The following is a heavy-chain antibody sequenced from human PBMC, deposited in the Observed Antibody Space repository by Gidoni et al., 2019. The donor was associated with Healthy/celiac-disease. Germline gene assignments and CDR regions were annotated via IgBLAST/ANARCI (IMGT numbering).Heavy chain of an antibody. CDR2: ISGSGGST. Sequence: EVQLLESGGGWVQPGGSLRRSWGAAGFTCSSYAMSWVRQAPGKGLDWVSAISGSGGSTYYADSVKGRFTISRDNSKNTLYLQMNSLRAEDTAVYYCAKDRYIAARPRYYYYGMDVWGQGTTVTVSS. J-gene: IGHJ6*02. CDR1: GFTCSSYA. V-gene: IGHV3-23*01. CDR3: AKDRYIAARPRYYYYGMDV. D-gene: IGHD6-6*01.